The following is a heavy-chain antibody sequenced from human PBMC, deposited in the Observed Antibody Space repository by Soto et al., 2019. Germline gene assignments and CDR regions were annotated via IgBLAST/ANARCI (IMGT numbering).Heavy chain of an antibody. D-gene: IGHD6-13*01. CDR1: GGTFSSYT. J-gene: IGHJ5*02. CDR2: IIPILGIA. CDR3: ASRSTGWFDP. V-gene: IGHV1-69*02. Sequence: QVQLVQSGAEVKKPGSSVKVSCKASGGTFSSYTISWVRQAPGQGLEWMGRIIPILGIANYAQKFQGRVTITADKTTSTAYMELSSLRSADTAVYYCASRSTGWFDPWGQGNLVTVSS.